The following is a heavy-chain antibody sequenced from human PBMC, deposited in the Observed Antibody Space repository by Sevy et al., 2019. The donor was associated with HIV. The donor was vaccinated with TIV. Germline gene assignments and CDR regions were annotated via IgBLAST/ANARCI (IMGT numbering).Heavy chain of an antibody. Sequence: GGSLRLSCAASGFTFDDYGMSWVRQAPGKGLEWVSGINWNGGSTGYADSVKGRFTISRDNAKNSLYLQMKSLRAEDTALYYCARVYCSSTSCNFYYYYYMDVWGKGTTVTVSS. CDR2: INWNGGST. J-gene: IGHJ6*03. CDR3: ARVYCSSTSCNFYYYYYMDV. CDR1: GFTFDDYG. V-gene: IGHV3-20*04. D-gene: IGHD2-2*01.